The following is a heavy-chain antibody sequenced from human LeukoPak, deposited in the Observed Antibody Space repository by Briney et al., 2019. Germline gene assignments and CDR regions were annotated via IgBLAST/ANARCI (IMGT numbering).Heavy chain of an antibody. CDR3: ARDLKVGFYYDSSGSYSFDP. CDR1: GGSISSSSYY. Sequence: SETLSLTCTVSGGSISSSSYYWGWIRQPPGKGLEWIGSIYYSGSTYYNPSLKSRVTISVDTSKNQFSLKLSSVTAADTAVYYCARDLKVGFYYDSSGSYSFDPWGQGILVTVSS. D-gene: IGHD3-22*01. J-gene: IGHJ5*02. V-gene: IGHV4-39*07. CDR2: IYYSGST.